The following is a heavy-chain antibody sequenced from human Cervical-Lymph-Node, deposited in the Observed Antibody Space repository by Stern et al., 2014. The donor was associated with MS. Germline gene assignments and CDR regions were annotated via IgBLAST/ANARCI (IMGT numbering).Heavy chain of an antibody. D-gene: IGHD2-15*01. J-gene: IGHJ5*02. Sequence: VHLVESGAEVKKPGASVKVSCKASGYTFTSYYMHWVRQAPGQGLEWMGIINPSGGSTSYAQKFQGRVTMTRDTSTSTVYMELSSLRSEDTAVYYCARDAGYCSGGSCYSNWFDPWGQGTLVTVSS. CDR1: GYTFTSYY. V-gene: IGHV1-46*01. CDR3: ARDAGYCSGGSCYSNWFDP. CDR2: INPSGGST.